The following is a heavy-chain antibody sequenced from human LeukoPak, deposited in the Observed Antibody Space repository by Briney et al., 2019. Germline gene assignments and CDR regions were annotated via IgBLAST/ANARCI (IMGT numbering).Heavy chain of an antibody. J-gene: IGHJ4*02. Sequence: PSETLSLTCSVSGGFISNHYWSWIRQPPGKGPEWIGYIYYSGTTNYNPSLKSRVTISVDTSKNQFSLKLSSVTAADTAVYYCAREGGFYRPLDYSGQGTLVTVSS. CDR3: AREGGFYRPLDY. CDR1: GGFISNHY. V-gene: IGHV4-59*11. CDR2: IYYSGTT. D-gene: IGHD3-3*01.